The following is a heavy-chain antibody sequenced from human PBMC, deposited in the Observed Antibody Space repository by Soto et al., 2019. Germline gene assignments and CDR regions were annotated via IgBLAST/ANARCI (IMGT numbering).Heavy chain of an antibody. CDR3: AMGVVGAGLDY. Sequence: SVKVSCKASGGTFSSYAISWVRRAPGQGLEWMGGIIPIFGTANYAQKFQGRVTITADKSTSTAYMELSSLRSEDTAVYYCAMGVVGAGLDYWGQGTLVTVSS. D-gene: IGHD1-26*01. CDR2: IIPIFGTA. J-gene: IGHJ4*02. CDR1: GGTFSSYA. V-gene: IGHV1-69*06.